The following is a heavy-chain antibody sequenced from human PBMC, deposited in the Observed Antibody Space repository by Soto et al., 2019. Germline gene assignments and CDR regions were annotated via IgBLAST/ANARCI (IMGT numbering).Heavy chain of an antibody. J-gene: IGHJ4*02. CDR2: IYYSGST. CDR3: ARRWGGALDY. Sequence: SETLSLTCTVSGGSISSGDYYWSWIRQPPGKGLEWIGYIYYSGSTYYNPSLKSRVTISVDTSKNQFSLKLNSVTAADTAVYYCARRWGGALDYWGQGTLVTVSS. D-gene: IGHD3-16*01. V-gene: IGHV4-30-4*01. CDR1: GGSISSGDYY.